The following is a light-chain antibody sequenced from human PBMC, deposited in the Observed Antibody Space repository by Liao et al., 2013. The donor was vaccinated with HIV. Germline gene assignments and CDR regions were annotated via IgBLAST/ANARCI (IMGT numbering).Light chain of an antibody. Sequence: SYVLTQPPSVSVSPGQTATITCSGDRLGDKFVSWYQQKPGQSPVVVIYQDSKRPSGIPERFSGSNSGNTATLTIDGTQAVDEADYFCQAWDRSADVVFGGGTKLTVL. CDR2: QDS. CDR3: QAWDRSADVV. V-gene: IGLV3-1*01. J-gene: IGLJ2*01. CDR1: RLGDKF.